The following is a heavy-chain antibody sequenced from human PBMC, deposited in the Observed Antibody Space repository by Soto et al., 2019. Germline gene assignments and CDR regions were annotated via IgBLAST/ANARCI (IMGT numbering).Heavy chain of an antibody. V-gene: IGHV4-30-2*01. D-gene: IGHD3-10*01. J-gene: IGHJ4*02. CDR2: IYHSGST. Sequence: PSETLSLTCAVSGGSISSGGYSWSWIRQPPGKGLEWIGYIYHSGSTYYNPSLKSRVTISVDRSKNQFSLKLSSVTAADTAVYYCAGGSGSKPFDYWGQGTLVTVSS. CDR1: GGSISSGGYS. CDR3: AGGSGSKPFDY.